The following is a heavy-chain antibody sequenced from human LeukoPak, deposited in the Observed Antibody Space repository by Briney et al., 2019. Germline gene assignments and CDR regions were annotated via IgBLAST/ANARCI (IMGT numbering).Heavy chain of an antibody. Sequence: SETLSLTCAVYGGSFSGYYWSWIRQPPGKGLEWIGEINHSGSTNYNPSLKSRVTISVDTSKNQFSLKLSSVTAADTAVYYCARDLMSGYSSYDAFDIWGQGTMVTVSS. V-gene: IGHV4-34*01. D-gene: IGHD3-3*01. CDR1: GGSFSGYY. CDR2: INHSGST. CDR3: ARDLMSGYSSYDAFDI. J-gene: IGHJ3*02.